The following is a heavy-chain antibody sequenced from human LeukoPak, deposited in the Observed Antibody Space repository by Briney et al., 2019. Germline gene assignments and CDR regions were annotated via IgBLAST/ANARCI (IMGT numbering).Heavy chain of an antibody. V-gene: IGHV4-39*07. D-gene: IGHD3-22*01. Sequence: PSETLSLTCTVSGGSISSSSYYWGWIRQPPGKGLEWIGSIYYSGSTYYNPSLKSRVTISVDTSKNQFSLKLSSVTAADTAVYYCARADYYDSSGYFTGGPNWFDPWGQGTLVTVSS. CDR3: ARADYYDSSGYFTGGPNWFDP. CDR1: GGSISSSSYY. J-gene: IGHJ5*02. CDR2: IYYSGST.